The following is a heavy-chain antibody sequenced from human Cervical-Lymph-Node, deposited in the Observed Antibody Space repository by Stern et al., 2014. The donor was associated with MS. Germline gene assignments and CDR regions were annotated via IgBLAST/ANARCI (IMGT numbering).Heavy chain of an antibody. CDR3: VADSRDYGDAFDI. J-gene: IGHJ3*02. Sequence: QLVESGPEVKKPGTSVKVSCKASGFTFTSSAVQWVRQARGQRLEWIGWIVVGSGNTNYAQKFQERVTITRDMSTSTAYMELSSLRSEDTAVYYCVADSRDYGDAFDIWGQGTMVTVSS. CDR2: IVVGSGNT. D-gene: IGHD4-17*01. V-gene: IGHV1-58*01. CDR1: GFTFTSSA.